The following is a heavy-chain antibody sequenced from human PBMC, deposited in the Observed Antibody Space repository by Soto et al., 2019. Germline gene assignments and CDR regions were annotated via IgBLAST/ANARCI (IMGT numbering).Heavy chain of an antibody. D-gene: IGHD5-12*01. Sequence: QVQLVQSGAEVKKPGSSVKVSCKTSGDIFSGYSISWVRQAPGQGLEWMGGIIPIFGTTNYAQRFHGRVTITADTSTSTVYMELYSLKSEDTAVYYCARDLGNGYDPGDYWGQGTLVTVSS. J-gene: IGHJ4*02. V-gene: IGHV1-69*14. CDR2: IIPIFGTT. CDR3: ARDLGNGYDPGDY. CDR1: GDIFSGYS.